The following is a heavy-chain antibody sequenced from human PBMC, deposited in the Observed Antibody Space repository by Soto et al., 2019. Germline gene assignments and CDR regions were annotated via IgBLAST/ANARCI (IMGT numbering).Heavy chain of an antibody. CDR1: GFTFSSYD. J-gene: IGHJ3*02. CDR3: ARVRDDAFDI. Sequence: GGSLRLSWAAAGFTFSSYDMHWVRQATGKGLEWVSAIGTAGDTYYPGSVKGRFTISRENAKNSLYLQMNSLRAGDTAVYYCARVRDDAFDIWGQGTMVTVSS. V-gene: IGHV3-13*01. CDR2: IGTAGDT.